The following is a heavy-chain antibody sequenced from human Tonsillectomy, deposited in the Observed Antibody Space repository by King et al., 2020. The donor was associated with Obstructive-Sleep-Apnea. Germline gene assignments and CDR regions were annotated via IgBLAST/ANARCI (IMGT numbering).Heavy chain of an antibody. CDR1: GFSLSTSGVG. V-gene: IGHV2-5*02. Sequence: TLKESGLTLVKPTQTLTLTCTFSGFSLSTSGVGVGWIRQPPGKALECLALIYWDDDKRYSPSLKSKITITKYTAQNQVVLTVINVDPVDKATYYCAHTLATAGFYFDYWGQGTLVTVSS. J-gene: IGHJ4*02. CDR3: AHTLATAGFYFDY. D-gene: IGHD6-13*01. CDR2: IYWDDDK.